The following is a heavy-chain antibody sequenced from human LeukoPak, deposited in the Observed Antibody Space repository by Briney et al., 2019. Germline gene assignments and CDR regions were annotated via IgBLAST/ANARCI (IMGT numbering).Heavy chain of an antibody. Sequence: GASVKVSCKASGYIFSSYAMNWVRQAPGQGLEWMGWINPNSGGTNYAQKFQGRVTMTRDTSISTAYMELSRLRSDDTAVYYCARGYSGYDLIYFDYWGQGTLVTVSS. D-gene: IGHD5-12*01. J-gene: IGHJ4*02. CDR3: ARGYSGYDLIYFDY. CDR2: INPNSGGT. CDR1: GYIFSSYA. V-gene: IGHV1-2*02.